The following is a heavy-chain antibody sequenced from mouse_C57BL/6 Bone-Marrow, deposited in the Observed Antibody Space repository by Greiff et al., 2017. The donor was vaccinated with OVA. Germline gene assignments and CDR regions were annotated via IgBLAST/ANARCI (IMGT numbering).Heavy chain of an antibody. Sequence: EVKLEESGGGLVQPGGSMKLSCVASGFTFSNYWMNWVRQSPEKGLEWVAQIRLKSDNYATHYAESVKGRFTISRDDSKSSVYLQMNNLRAEDTGIYYCTGGGLRRGYFDVWGTGTTVTVSS. V-gene: IGHV6-3*01. CDR3: TGGGLRRGYFDV. J-gene: IGHJ1*03. D-gene: IGHD2-4*01. CDR2: IRLKSDNYAT. CDR1: GFTFSNYW.